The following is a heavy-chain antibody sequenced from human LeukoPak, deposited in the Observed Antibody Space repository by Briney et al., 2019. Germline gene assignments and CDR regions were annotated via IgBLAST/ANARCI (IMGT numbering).Heavy chain of an antibody. CDR2: MDYSGST. V-gene: IGHV4-59*01. Sequence: SETLSLTCTVSGGSISSYYWSWIRQPPGKGLEWIGYMDYSGSTNYNPSLKSRVTISVDTSKNHFSLKLSSVTAADTAVYYCARGGGLRYNSGWYWYFDYWGQGTLVTVSS. CDR1: GGSISSYY. D-gene: IGHD6-19*01. CDR3: ARGGGLRYNSGWYWYFDY. J-gene: IGHJ4*02.